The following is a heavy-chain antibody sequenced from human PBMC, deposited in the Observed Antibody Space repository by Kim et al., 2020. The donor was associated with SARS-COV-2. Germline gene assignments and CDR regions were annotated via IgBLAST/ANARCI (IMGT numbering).Heavy chain of an antibody. CDR3: ARDPGYREGY. Sequence: ASVKVSCKASGYTFTGYYIHCVRQAPGQGLEWMGRNNPNSGGTKYSQKFQGRVTMTRDTTISTAYMELNRMRSDDTAVYYCARDPGYREGYWRHGTLVTVS. D-gene: IGHD5-18*01. CDR2: NNPNSGGT. V-gene: IGHV1-2*06. CDR1: GYTFTGYY. J-gene: IGHJ4*01.